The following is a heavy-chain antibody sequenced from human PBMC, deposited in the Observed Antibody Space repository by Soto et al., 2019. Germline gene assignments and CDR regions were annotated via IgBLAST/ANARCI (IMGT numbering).Heavy chain of an antibody. CDR3: ARSSGGNFGIIIEGTNWFAP. V-gene: IGHV1-46*01. J-gene: IGHJ5*02. CDR2: INPHGGST. Sequence: AAVKVSCTAPRDTFTSYYNNWVRQAPGQGLEWLGVINPHGGSTAYAQKFKGRVTLTRDTSASTVYMEVSSLTSEDTAMYYCARSSGGNFGIIIEGTNWFAPWGQGTLVTVSS. D-gene: IGHD1-26*01. CDR1: RDTFTSYY.